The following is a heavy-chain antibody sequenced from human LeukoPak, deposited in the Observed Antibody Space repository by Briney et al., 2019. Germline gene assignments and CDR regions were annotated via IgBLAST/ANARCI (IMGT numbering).Heavy chain of an antibody. CDR3: ARDLILDSSSLYTPFDY. D-gene: IGHD6-13*01. V-gene: IGHV1-18*01. Sequence: ASVKVSCKASGYTFTSYGISWVRQAPGQGLEWMGWISAYNGNTNYAQKLQGRVTMTTDTSTSTAYMELRSLRSDDTAVYYCARDLILDSSSLYTPFDYWGQGTLVTVSS. CDR2: ISAYNGNT. J-gene: IGHJ4*02. CDR1: GYTFTSYG.